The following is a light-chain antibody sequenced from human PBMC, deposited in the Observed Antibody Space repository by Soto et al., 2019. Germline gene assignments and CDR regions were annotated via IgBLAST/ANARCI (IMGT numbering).Light chain of an antibody. CDR2: DAS. J-gene: IGKJ5*01. CDR1: ESVSRN. CDR3: QQYNSWPPIT. Sequence: EFVITLSPASLSVSPGEGATLSCRASESVSRNLSCYQQKPGQAPRLLIYDASTRATGIPDRFSGGGSGTEFTLTISSLQSEDFVVYYCQQYNSWPPITFGQGTRLEIK. V-gene: IGKV3-15*01.